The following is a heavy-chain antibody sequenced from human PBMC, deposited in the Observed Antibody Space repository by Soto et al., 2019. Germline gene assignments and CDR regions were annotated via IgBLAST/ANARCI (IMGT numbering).Heavy chain of an antibody. Sequence: PSQTLSLTCSIAGDSVSSNSAAWNWIRQSPSRGLEWLGRTYYRAKWYNDYAVSVKSRITINPDTSKNQFSLQLNSVTPEDTAVYYCARDWGISGSYYYGMDVWGQGTTVTVSS. D-gene: IGHD3-16*01. V-gene: IGHV6-1*01. CDR1: GDSVSSNSAA. CDR2: TYYRAKWYN. J-gene: IGHJ6*02. CDR3: ARDWGISGSYYYGMDV.